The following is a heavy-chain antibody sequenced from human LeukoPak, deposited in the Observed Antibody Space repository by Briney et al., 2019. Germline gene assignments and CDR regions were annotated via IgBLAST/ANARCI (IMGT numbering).Heavy chain of an antibody. CDR3: ARGDMGDDAFDI. J-gene: IGHJ3*02. CDR2: IIPIFGTA. CDR1: GGTFSSYA. V-gene: IGHV1-69*13. D-gene: IGHD2-21*02. Sequence: ASVKVSCKASGGTFSSYAISWVRQAPGQGLEWMGGIIPIFGTANYAQKFQGRVTITADESTSTAYMELSSLRPEDTAVYYCARGDMGDDAFDIWGQGTMVTVSS.